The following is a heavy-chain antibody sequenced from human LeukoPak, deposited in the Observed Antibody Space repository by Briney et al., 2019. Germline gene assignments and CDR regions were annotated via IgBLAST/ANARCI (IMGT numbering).Heavy chain of an antibody. J-gene: IGHJ6*03. V-gene: IGHV4-4*07. CDR3: GRVSHWGYYMDV. D-gene: IGHD7-27*01. Sequence: PSETLSLTCTVSGGSISNYYWSWIRQPAGKGLEWIGRIYTSGSINYNPSLKSRVTMSVDTSKNQFSLKLSSVTAADTAVYYCGRVSHWGYYMDVWGKGTTVTISS. CDR2: IYTSGSI. CDR1: GGSISNYY.